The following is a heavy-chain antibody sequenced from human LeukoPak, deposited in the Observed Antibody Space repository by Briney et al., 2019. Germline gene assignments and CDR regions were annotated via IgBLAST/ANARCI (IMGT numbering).Heavy chain of an antibody. CDR2: INDSGST. Sequence: SETLSLTCTVSGGSISSYYWSWIRQPPGKGLEWIGYINDSGSTNSNPSLKSRVTMSVDTSKNQFSLKLSSVTAADPAVYYCTRRGRNNWGEGNDYWGQGTLVTVSS. CDR3: TRRGRNNWGEGNDY. D-gene: IGHD1-1*01. CDR1: GGSISSYY. V-gene: IGHV4-59*08. J-gene: IGHJ4*02.